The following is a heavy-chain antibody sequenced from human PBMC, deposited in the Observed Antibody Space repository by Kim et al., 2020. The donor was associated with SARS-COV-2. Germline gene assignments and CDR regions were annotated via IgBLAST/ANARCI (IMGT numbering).Heavy chain of an antibody. CDR3: ARDGTTRNGGYYFDY. J-gene: IGHJ4*02. V-gene: IGHV1-3*01. D-gene: IGHD1-1*01. Sequence: PKFQGRITITRDTSATTAYMGLSSLGSEDTAVYYCARDGTTRNGGYYFDYWGQGALVTVSS.